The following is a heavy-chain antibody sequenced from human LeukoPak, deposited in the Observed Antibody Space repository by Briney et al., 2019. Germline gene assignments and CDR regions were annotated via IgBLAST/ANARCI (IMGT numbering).Heavy chain of an antibody. CDR3: ARDFFSYDGTENNYEDTFDI. V-gene: IGHV1-18*01. D-gene: IGHD3-22*01. J-gene: IGHJ3*02. CDR1: GYTFSSYG. Sequence: ASVKVSCKASGYTFSSYGLSWVRRAPGQGLEWMGWISGFRGNTNYAQKFRGRVTMTTDTSTTTAYMELRSLNSDDTAVYYCARDFFSYDGTENNYEDTFDIWGQGTMVTVSS. CDR2: ISGFRGNT.